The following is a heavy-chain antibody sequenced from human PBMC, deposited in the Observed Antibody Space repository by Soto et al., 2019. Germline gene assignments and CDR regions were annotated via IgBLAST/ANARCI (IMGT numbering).Heavy chain of an antibody. J-gene: IGHJ4*02. CDR3: ARHISPPYCSGGSRYDY. D-gene: IGHD2-15*01. Sequence: PSETLSLTCTVSGGSISSYYWSWIRQPPGKGLEWIGYIYYSGSTNYNPSLKSRVTISVDTSKNQFSLKLSSVTAADTAVYYCARHISPPYCSGGSRYDYCVQGTLVTVPS. CDR1: GGSISSYY. CDR2: IYYSGST. V-gene: IGHV4-59*08.